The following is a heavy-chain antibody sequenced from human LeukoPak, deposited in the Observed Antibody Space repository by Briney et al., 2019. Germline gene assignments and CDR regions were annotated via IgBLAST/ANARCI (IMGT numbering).Heavy chain of an antibody. CDR2: VWYGGST. CDR1: GVSITTHF. CDR3: ARQHDTAYEDFDY. Sequence: SETLSLTCNVSGVSITTHFWNWIRPSPGRGLEWIGYVWYGGSTKYNPSFQHRLTISVDTSKNQFSLKLSSVTAADTAVYYCARQHDTAYEDFDYWGQGTLVTVSS. V-gene: IGHV4-59*08. D-gene: IGHD5-18*01. J-gene: IGHJ4*02.